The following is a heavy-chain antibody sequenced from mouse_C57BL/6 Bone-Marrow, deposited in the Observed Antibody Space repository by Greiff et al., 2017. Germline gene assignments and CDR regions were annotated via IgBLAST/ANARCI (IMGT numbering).Heavy chain of an antibody. V-gene: IGHV1-55*01. CDR1: GYTFTSYW. Sequence: QVQLQQPGAELVKPGASVKMSCKASGYTFTSYWITWVKQRPGQGLEWIGDIYPGSGSTNYNEKFKSKATLTVDTSSSTAYMQLSSLTSEDFAVYYCARCFYWYFDVWGTGTTVTVSS. CDR3: ARCFYWYFDV. CDR2: IYPGSGST. J-gene: IGHJ1*03.